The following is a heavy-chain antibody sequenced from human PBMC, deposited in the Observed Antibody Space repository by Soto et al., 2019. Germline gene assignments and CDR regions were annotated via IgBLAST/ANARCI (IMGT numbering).Heavy chain of an antibody. CDR2: INHSGST. Sequence: QVQLQQWGAGLLKPSETLSLTCAVYGGSFSGYYWSWIRQPPGKGLEWIGEINHSGSTNYNPSLKSRVTISVDTSKNQFSLKLSSVTAADTAVYCCARVAYSNRYYYYYYGMDVWGQGTTVTVSS. J-gene: IGHJ6*02. D-gene: IGHD4-4*01. CDR1: GGSFSGYY. CDR3: ARVAYSNRYYYYYYGMDV. V-gene: IGHV4-34*01.